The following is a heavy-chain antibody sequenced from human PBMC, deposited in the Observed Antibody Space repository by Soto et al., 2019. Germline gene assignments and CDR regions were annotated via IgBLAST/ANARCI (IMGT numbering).Heavy chain of an antibody. D-gene: IGHD6-13*01. Sequence: PGGSLRLSCAASGFTFRSFTMNWVRQAPGKGLEWVSTISSNSACIYYTDALRGRFTISRDNAKNSLHLQMNSLRAEDTAVYYCTRDASRDSSARGWFDPWGPGTLVTVS. CDR3: TRDASRDSSARGWFDP. CDR1: GFTFRSFT. J-gene: IGHJ5*02. V-gene: IGHV3-21*01. CDR2: ISSNSACI.